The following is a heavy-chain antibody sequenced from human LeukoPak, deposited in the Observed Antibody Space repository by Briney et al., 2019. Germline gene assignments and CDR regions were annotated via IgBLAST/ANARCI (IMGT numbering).Heavy chain of an antibody. Sequence: ASVKVSCKASGYIFTRTGINWVRQAPGQGLEWMGWISPYNGSTKYAQKFQGRVTVTTDTSTDTAYMELSSLRSEDTAVYYCATALWFGEFHDAFDIWGQGTMVTVSS. CDR2: ISPYNGST. CDR3: ATALWFGEFHDAFDI. J-gene: IGHJ3*02. V-gene: IGHV1-18*04. D-gene: IGHD3-10*01. CDR1: GYIFTRTG.